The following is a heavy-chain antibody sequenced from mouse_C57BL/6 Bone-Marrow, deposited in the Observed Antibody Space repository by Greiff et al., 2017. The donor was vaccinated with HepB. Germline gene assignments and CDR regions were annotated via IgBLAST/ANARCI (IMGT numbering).Heavy chain of an antibody. CDR2: IDPETGGT. V-gene: IGHV1-15*01. J-gene: IGHJ4*01. Sequence: VQVVESGAELVRPGASVTLSCKASGYTFTDYEMHWVKQTPVHGLEWIGAIDPETGGTAYNQKFKGKAILTADKSSSTAYMELRSLTSEDSAVYYCTRYYGSHYAMDYWGQGTSVTVSS. CDR1: GYTFTDYE. CDR3: TRYYGSHYAMDY. D-gene: IGHD1-1*01.